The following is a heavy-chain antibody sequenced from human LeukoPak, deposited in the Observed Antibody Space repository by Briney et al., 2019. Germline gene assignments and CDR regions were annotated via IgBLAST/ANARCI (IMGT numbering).Heavy chain of an antibody. CDR1: GFTFSSYG. Sequence: SGGSLRLSCAASGFTFSSYGMHWVRQAPGKGLEWVAVIRYDGSNKYYADSVKGRFTISRDNSKNTLYLQMNSLRAEDTAVYYCATWDIVVVPAAMRFDYWGQGTLVTVSS. CDR2: IRYDGSNK. D-gene: IGHD2-2*01. CDR3: ATWDIVVVPAAMRFDY. V-gene: IGHV3-30*02. J-gene: IGHJ4*02.